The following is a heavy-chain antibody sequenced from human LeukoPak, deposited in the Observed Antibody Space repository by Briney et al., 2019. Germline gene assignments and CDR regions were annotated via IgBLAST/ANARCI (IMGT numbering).Heavy chain of an antibody. Sequence: GGSLRLSCAASGFTFSNYAMSWVRQAPGQGLEWVSTISGSGDSTYYADSVKGRFTISRDNSKNTLYVQMNSLRVEDTAVYHCAKDPETGAQHWYFDLWGRGTLVTVFS. D-gene: IGHD7-27*01. CDR1: GFTFSNYA. CDR2: ISGSGDST. J-gene: IGHJ2*01. CDR3: AKDPETGAQHWYFDL. V-gene: IGHV3-23*01.